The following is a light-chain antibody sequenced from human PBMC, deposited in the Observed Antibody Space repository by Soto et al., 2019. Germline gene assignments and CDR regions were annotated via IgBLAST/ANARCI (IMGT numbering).Light chain of an antibody. CDR2: AAS. J-gene: IGKJ1*01. CDR1: QSISSY. CDR3: QPYNSYSEA. Sequence: DIQMTQSPSSLSASVGDRVTITCWASQSISSYLDWYQQKPGKAPKLLIYAASSLQSGVPSRFSGSGSGTDFTLTISSLQPDDFATYYCQPYNSYSEAVGQGTKVDIK. V-gene: IGKV1-39*01.